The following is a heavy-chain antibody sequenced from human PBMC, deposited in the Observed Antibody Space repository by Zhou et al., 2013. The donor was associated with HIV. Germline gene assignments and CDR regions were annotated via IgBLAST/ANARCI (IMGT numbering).Heavy chain of an antibody. CDR1: GDIFSSYA. V-gene: IGHV1-69*05. D-gene: IGHD1-26*01. J-gene: IGHJ6*03. Sequence: QVQLVQSGAEVKKPGSSVTVSCKASGDIFSSYAISWVRQAPGQGLEWMGGIIPMFGTSNYAQKFQGRVTITTDESTSTVYMELSSLRSEDTAVYYCARDLGAGSGATYYYYYMDVWGKGTTVTVSS. CDR3: ARDLGAGSGATYYYYYMDV. CDR2: IIPMFGTS.